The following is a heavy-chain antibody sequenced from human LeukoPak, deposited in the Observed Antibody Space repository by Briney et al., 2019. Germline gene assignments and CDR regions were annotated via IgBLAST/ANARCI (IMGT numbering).Heavy chain of an antibody. D-gene: IGHD7-27*01. J-gene: IGHJ4*02. Sequence: GGSLRLSCVASGLPIGDFAMHWVRQAPGKGLEWVSGISDGGSRTYYADSVKGRFTISRDDSKNTLFLQMNSLRAEDTAVYYCAKVQLGIGVDYWGQGTLVTVSS. CDR2: ISDGGSRT. CDR1: GLPIGDFA. V-gene: IGHV3-23*01. CDR3: AKVQLGIGVDY.